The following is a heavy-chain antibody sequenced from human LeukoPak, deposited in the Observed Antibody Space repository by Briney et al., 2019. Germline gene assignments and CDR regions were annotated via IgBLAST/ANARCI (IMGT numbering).Heavy chain of an antibody. V-gene: IGHV1-8*01. D-gene: IGHD5-12*01. CDR1: GYTFTSYD. CDR3: ARRFSGYYFGKDV. J-gene: IGHJ6*02. Sequence: GASVKVSCMASGYTFTSYDINWVRQATGQRLEWMGWMNPNSGNTGYALKFQGRVTMSGNTSISTAYIELSSLRSEDTAVYYCARRFSGYYFGKDVWGQGTTVTVSS. CDR2: MNPNSGNT.